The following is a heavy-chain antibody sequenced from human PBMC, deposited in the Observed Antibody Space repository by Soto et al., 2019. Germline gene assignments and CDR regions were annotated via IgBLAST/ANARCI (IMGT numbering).Heavy chain of an antibody. CDR3: ARSNWNDVSYFDY. V-gene: IGHV1-46*03. CDR2: INPSGGST. D-gene: IGHD1-1*01. Sequence: QVQLVQSGAEVKKPGASVKVSCKASGYTFTSYYFHWVRQAPGQGLEWVGLINPSGGSTTYARKFQGRVTMTRDTSTSTVYMELSSLSSEDTAVYFCARSNWNDVSYFDYWGQGTLVTVSS. J-gene: IGHJ4*02. CDR1: GYTFTSYY.